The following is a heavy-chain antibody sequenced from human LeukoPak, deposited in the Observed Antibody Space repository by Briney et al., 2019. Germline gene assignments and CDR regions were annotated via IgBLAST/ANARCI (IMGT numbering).Heavy chain of an antibody. CDR2: IYYSGST. CDR3: ARESKISIPTTVDY. D-gene: IGHD4-17*01. J-gene: IGHJ4*02. CDR1: GGSISSYY. V-gene: IGHV4-59*12. Sequence: SETLSLTCTVSGGSISSYYWSWIRQPPGKGLEWIGYIYYSGSTNYNPSLKSRVTISVDTSKNQFSLKLSSVTDADTAVYYCARESKISIPTTVDYWGQGTLVTVSS.